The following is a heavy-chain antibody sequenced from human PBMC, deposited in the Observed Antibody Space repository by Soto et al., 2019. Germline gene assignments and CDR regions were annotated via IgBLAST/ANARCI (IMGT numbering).Heavy chain of an antibody. CDR2: TYYRSKWYD. D-gene: IGHD5-18*01. CDR1: GDSVSSNTAA. Sequence: SQTRSLTCAISGDSVSSNTAAWNWIRQSPSRGLEWLGRTYYRSKWYDDYAVSVKSRVIINPDTSKNQISLHLHSVTPEDSAVYYFERISTGYSYGLADHYYYGMDVWCQGTTVTVSS. V-gene: IGHV6-1*01. CDR3: ERISTGYSYGLADHYYYGMDV. J-gene: IGHJ6*02.